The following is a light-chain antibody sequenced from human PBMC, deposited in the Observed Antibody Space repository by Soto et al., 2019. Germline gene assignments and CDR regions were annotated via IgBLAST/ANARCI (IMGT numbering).Light chain of an antibody. V-gene: IGKV1-17*01. CDR1: QNIKTY. CDR3: QQYDSFSVT. J-gene: IGKJ1*01. CDR2: AAS. Sequence: DIQMTQSPSSLSASVGDSVTITCRASQNIKTYLNWYQQKPGKAPNLLIYAASSLQSGVPSRFSGSGSGTEFTLTISSLQPEDFATYYCQQYDSFSVTFGQGTKVDIK.